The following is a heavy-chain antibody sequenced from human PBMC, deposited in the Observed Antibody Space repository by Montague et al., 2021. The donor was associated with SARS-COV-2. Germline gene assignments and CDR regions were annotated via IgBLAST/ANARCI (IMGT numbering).Heavy chain of an antibody. CDR1: GGSISSYY. D-gene: IGHD1-26*01. Sequence: SETLSPTCTVSGGSISSYYWSWIRQPPGKGLEWIGYIYYSGSTDYNPSLKSRVTISVDTSKNQFSLKLSSVTAADTAVYYCASLRGATDYYYYYGMDVWGQGTTVTVSS. J-gene: IGHJ6*02. CDR3: ASLRGATDYYYYYGMDV. CDR2: IYYSGST. V-gene: IGHV4-59*01.